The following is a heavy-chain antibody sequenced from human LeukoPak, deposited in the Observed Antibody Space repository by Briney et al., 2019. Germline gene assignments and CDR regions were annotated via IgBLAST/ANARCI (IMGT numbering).Heavy chain of an antibody. Sequence: GASVKVSCKASGYTFTSYGSSWVRQAPGQGLEWMGWISAYNGNTNYAQQLQRRVTMTPDTSTSTAYMQLRSLRSDDTAVYYCARASNVAFDIWGQGTMVTVSS. J-gene: IGHJ3*02. V-gene: IGHV1-18*04. CDR1: GYTFTSYG. CDR2: ISAYNGNT. CDR3: ARASNVAFDI.